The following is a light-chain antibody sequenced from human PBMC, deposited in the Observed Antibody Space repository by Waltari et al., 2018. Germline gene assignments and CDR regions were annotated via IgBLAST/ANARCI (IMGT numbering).Light chain of an antibody. CDR2: EVS. CDR1: SSDAGRYNL. V-gene: IGLV2-23*02. CDR3: CSYAGSSTP. J-gene: IGLJ2*01. Sequence: QSALTQPASVSGSPGQSITISCTGTSSDAGRYNLVSWYQQHPGKAPKLMIYEVSKRPSGVSNRFSGSKSGNTASLTISGLQAEDEADYYCCSYAGSSTPFGGGTKLTVL.